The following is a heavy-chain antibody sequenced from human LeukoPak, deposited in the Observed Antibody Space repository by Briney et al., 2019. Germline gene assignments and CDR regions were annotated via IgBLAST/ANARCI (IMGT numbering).Heavy chain of an antibody. V-gene: IGHV1-2*02. Sequence: ASVKVSCKASGDTFTGYYIHWVRQAPGQGLEWMGWINPNSGGTNYAQKFQGRVTMTRDTSISTAYMELSRLRSDDTAVYYCATYMVRGVIIVIDYWGQGTLVTVSS. D-gene: IGHD3-10*01. J-gene: IGHJ4*02. CDR1: GDTFTGYY. CDR3: ATYMVRGVIIVIDY. CDR2: INPNSGGT.